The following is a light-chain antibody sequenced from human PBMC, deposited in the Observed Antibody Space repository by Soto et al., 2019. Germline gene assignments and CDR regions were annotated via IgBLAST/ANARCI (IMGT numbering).Light chain of an antibody. CDR3: QQYYNLPIT. CDR1: QDISNY. Sequence: IHMTQSPSSLSASVGHRVTIPCQASQDISNYLNWYQQKPGKAPKLLIYDASNLETGVPSRFSGSAYGTDFNVTISSLQTEDFATYSCQQYYNLPITFGQGTRLEIK. CDR2: DAS. V-gene: IGKV1-33*01. J-gene: IGKJ5*01.